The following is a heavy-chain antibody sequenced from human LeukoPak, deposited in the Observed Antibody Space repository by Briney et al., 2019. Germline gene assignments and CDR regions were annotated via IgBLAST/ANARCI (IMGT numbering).Heavy chain of an antibody. V-gene: IGHV1-18*01. Sequence: ASVKVSCKASGYTFTSYGISWVRQAPGQGLEWMGWISTYNGDTNYAQNLQGRVTMTTDTSTSTAYMELRSLRSDDTAVYFCARRTSIAARSLDYWGQGTLVTVSS. CDR2: ISTYNGDT. J-gene: IGHJ4*02. D-gene: IGHD6-6*01. CDR3: ARRTSIAARSLDY. CDR1: GYTFTSYG.